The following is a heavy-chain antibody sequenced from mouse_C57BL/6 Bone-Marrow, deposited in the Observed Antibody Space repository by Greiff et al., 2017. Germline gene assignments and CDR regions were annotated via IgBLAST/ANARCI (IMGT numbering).Heavy chain of an antibody. CDR2: IDPSDSET. Sequence: QVQLQQPGAELVRPGSSVKLSCKASGYTFTSYWMHWVKQRPIQGLEWIGNIDPSDSETHYNPKFKDKATLTVDKSSRTAYMQLSILPAEYSAVYYCAREYYCSSYWYFDVWGTGTTVTVSS. CDR3: AREYYCSSYWYFDV. J-gene: IGHJ1*03. CDR1: GYTFTSYW. V-gene: IGHV1-52*01. D-gene: IGHD1-1*01.